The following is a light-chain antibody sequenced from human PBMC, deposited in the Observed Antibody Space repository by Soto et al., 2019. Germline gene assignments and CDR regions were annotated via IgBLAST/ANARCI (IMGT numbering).Light chain of an antibody. CDR3: QRYDISPFP. CDR2: GAS. CDR1: QTVSSPY. V-gene: IGKV3-20*01. J-gene: IGKJ2*01. Sequence: EIVLTQSPGTLSLSPGEGATLSCRASQTVSSPYLAWYQQKPGQAPRLLIYGASSRATGIPDRFSGSGSGTDFTLTISILEPEDFAVYYCQRYDISPFPFGQGTKLEIK.